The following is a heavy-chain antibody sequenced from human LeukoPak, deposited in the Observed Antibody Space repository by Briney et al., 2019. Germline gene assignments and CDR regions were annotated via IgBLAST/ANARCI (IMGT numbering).Heavy chain of an antibody. CDR2: ISGSGST. V-gene: IGHV3-23*01. CDR1: GFTFSSYA. J-gene: IGHJ4*02. CDR3: ARPRVGATAPFEY. D-gene: IGHD1-26*01. Sequence: GGSLRLSCAASGFTFSSYAMSWVRQAPGKGLEWVSAISGSGSTYYADSVKGRFTTSRDNSKNTLYLQMNSLRAEDTAVYYCARPRVGATAPFEYWGQGTLVTVSS.